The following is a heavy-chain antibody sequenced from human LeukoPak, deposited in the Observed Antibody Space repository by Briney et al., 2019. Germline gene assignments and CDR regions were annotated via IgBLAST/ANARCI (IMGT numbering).Heavy chain of an antibody. D-gene: IGHD5-24*01. J-gene: IGHJ4*02. Sequence: GASVKVSCKASGYTFTAYFMHWVRQAPGQGLEWMGWINPNSGGRHYAQKFQGRVTMTRDTSISTAYMELSRLRYDDTAVYYCARDQLDYWGQGTLVTVSS. V-gene: IGHV1-2*02. CDR2: INPNSGGR. CDR1: GYTFTAYF. CDR3: ARDQLDY.